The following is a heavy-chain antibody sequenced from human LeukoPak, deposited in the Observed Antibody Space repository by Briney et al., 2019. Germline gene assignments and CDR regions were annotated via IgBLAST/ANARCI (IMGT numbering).Heavy chain of an antibody. CDR2: MSYSGNT. V-gene: IGHV4-39*01. CDR1: GGAMTTNQYY. D-gene: IGHD3-3*02. CDR3: VRANPIGIFGGSHYGMDV. Sequence: SETLSLTCSVSGGAMTTNQYYWGWIRQPPGKGLEWIGSMSYSGNTYYNPSLNNGLIMSADTSPHNRVTMSVDTSKNQLSLNLKSVTAADTAVYYCVRANPIGIFGGSHYGMDVWGQGTTVTVSS. J-gene: IGHJ6*02.